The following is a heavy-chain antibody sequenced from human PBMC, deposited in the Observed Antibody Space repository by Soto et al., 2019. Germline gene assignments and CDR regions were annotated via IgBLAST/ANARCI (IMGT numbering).Heavy chain of an antibody. CDR1: GYTFTGYY. CDR2: INPTSGGT. Sequence: QVQLVQSGAEVKKPGASVKVSCKASGYTFTGYYMHWVRQAPGQGLEWMGWINPTSGGTNYAQKLQGRVTMTRDTSISTAYMELSRLRSDDTAVYYCARDDFEDYYGMDVWGQGTTVTVSS. D-gene: IGHD3-3*01. V-gene: IGHV1-2*02. J-gene: IGHJ6*02. CDR3: ARDDFEDYYGMDV.